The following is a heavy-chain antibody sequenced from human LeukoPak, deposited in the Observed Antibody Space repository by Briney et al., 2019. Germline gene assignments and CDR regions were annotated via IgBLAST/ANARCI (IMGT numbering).Heavy chain of an antibody. Sequence: GGSLRLSCSASGFPFSSYAMHWVRQAPGKGLEYVSAISDSGSSTYYADSVKGRFTISRDNSKNTLYLQMSSLRAEDTAVYYCARDRYGDGFAHFDYWGQGALVTVSS. J-gene: IGHJ4*02. V-gene: IGHV3-64D*09. CDR1: GFPFSSYA. CDR2: ISDSGSST. D-gene: IGHD5-24*01. CDR3: ARDRYGDGFAHFDY.